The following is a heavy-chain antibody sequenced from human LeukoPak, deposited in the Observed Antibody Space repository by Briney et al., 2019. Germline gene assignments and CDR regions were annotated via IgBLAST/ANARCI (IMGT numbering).Heavy chain of an antibody. V-gene: IGHV3-23*01. CDR1: GFTFSSYG. D-gene: IGHD3-10*01. Sequence: GGSLRLSCAASGFTFSSYGMSWVRQAPGKGLEWVSEISGSGVITYYADSVKGRFTISRDNSKNTLYLQMNSLRAEDTAVYYCARGARGSGTASDYWGQGTLVTVSS. CDR3: ARGARGSGTASDY. J-gene: IGHJ4*02. CDR2: ISGSGVIT.